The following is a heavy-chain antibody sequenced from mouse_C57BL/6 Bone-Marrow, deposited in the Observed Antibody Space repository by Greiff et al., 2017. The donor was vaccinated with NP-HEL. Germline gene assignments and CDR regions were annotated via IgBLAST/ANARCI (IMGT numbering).Heavy chain of an antibody. Sequence: EVMLVESGGGFVQSGRSLRLSCATSGFTFSDFYMEWVRHAPGKGLEWIAASRNKANDYTTEYSASVKGRFIVSRDTSQSILYLQMNALRAEDTAIYYCARDNWDWYFDVWGTGTTVTVSS. CDR3: ARDNWDWYFDV. J-gene: IGHJ1*03. CDR2: SRNKANDYTT. CDR1: GFTFSDFY. V-gene: IGHV7-1*01. D-gene: IGHD4-1*01.